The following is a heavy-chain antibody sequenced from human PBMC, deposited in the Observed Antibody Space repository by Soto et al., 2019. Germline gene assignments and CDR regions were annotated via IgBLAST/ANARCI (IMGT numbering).Heavy chain of an antibody. CDR1: GFTFSSYA. CDR2: ISSSGETM. J-gene: IGHJ5*02. Sequence: GGSLRLSCAASGFTFSSYAMGWIRQAPGKGLEWVSHISSSGETMFYADSVKGRFSISRDNARNSLYLQMNSLRVEDTATYYCARIWGHLGDLWGQGIPVTVSS. CDR3: ARIWGHLGDL. D-gene: IGHD3-16*01. V-gene: IGHV3-11*01.